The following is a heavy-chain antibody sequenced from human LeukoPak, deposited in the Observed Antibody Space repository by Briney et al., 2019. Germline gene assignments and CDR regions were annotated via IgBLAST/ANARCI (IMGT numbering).Heavy chain of an antibody. V-gene: IGHV4-39*01. Sequence: SETLSLTCTVSSGSISSSGYYWGWVRQSPGKGLEWIGTVYYSGPTFYNPSLKSRVTISVDTSKNQFSLKLSSVTAADTAVYYCARRRFVRGPDVVNPFDYWGQGTLVTVSS. CDR1: SGSISSSGYY. CDR3: ARRRFVRGPDVVNPFDY. CDR2: VYYSGPT. D-gene: IGHD2-8*01. J-gene: IGHJ4*02.